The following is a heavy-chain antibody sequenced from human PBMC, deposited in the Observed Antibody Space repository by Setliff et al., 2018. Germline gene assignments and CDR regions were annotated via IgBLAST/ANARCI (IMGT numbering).Heavy chain of an antibody. D-gene: IGHD2-15*01. Sequence: PSETLSLTCTVSGGSINSGSYYWSWIRQSAGKGLEWIGYIYRSGTTNYNPSLKSRPSMSVDTSKNEFSLKLRFVTAADTAVYYCARVDEEYCSGGTCYDWFDPWGPGTLVTVSS. J-gene: IGHJ5*02. CDR1: GGSINSGSYY. V-gene: IGHV4-61*10. CDR3: ARVDEEYCSGGTCYDWFDP. CDR2: IYRSGTT.